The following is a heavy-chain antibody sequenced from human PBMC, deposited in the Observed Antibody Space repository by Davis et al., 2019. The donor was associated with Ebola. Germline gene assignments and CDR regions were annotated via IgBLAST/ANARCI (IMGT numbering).Heavy chain of an antibody. J-gene: IGHJ5*02. CDR2: IKQDGSEK. CDR3: ARDRPVLWFDP. Sequence: LSLTCAASGFTFSSYEMNWVRQAPGKGLEWVANIKQDGSEKYYVDSVKGRFTISRDNAKNSLYLQMNSLRAEDTAVYYCARDRPVLWFDPWGQGTLVTVSS. V-gene: IGHV3-7*03. CDR1: GFTFSSYE. D-gene: IGHD3-10*01.